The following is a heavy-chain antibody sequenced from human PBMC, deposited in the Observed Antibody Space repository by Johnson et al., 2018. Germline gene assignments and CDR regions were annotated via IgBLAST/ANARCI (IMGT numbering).Heavy chain of an antibody. D-gene: IGHD6-13*01. CDR1: GFSIRIYA. V-gene: IGHV3-49*03. Sequence: VQLVESGGGLVQPGRSLRLSCTASGFSIRIYAMNWFRQAPGKGLEWVGFIRSKANGGTTEYAASVKGRFTISRDESKSIAYLQMDSLESEDTAVYYGGRVGGISEPYYYYMDGWGKGTTVTVSS. J-gene: IGHJ6*03. CDR2: IRSKANGGTT. CDR3: GRVGGISEPYYYYMDG.